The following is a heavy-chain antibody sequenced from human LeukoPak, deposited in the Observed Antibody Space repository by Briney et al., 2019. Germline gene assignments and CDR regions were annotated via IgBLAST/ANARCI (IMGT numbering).Heavy chain of an antibody. CDR1: GFTFSSYG. D-gene: IGHD6-13*01. CDR2: IRYDGSNK. CDR3: AKIFRAAAGTLGVVFDY. J-gene: IGHJ4*02. Sequence: PGGSLRLSCAASGFTFSSYGMHWVRQAPDKGLEWVAFIRYDGSNKYYADSVKGRFTISRDNSKNTLYLQMNSLRAEDTAVYYCAKIFRAAAGTLGVVFDYWGQGTLVTVSS. V-gene: IGHV3-30*02.